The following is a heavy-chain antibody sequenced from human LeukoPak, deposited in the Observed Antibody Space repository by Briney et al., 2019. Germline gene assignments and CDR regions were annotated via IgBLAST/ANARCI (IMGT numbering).Heavy chain of an antibody. J-gene: IGHJ3*02. CDR3: ARTTLLYSDWSPDAFDI. V-gene: IGHV4-4*07. CDR2: IYTSGST. D-gene: IGHD3-9*01. Sequence: SETLSLICTVSGGSMSTYYWSWIRQPAGKGLEWIGRIYTSGSTNYNPSLKSRVTMSIDTSKNQFSLRLRSVIAADTAVYYCARTTLLYSDWSPDAFDIWGQGTMVTVSS. CDR1: GGSMSTYY.